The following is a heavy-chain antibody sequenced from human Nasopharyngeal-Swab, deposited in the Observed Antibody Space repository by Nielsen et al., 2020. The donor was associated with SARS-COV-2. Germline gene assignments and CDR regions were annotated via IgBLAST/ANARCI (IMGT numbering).Heavy chain of an antibody. V-gene: IGHV3-21*01. CDR2: ISSSSNYI. CDR1: GFTFSSYS. D-gene: IGHD6-19*01. J-gene: IGHJ5*02. CDR3: ARVTTLIAVAGTGIDP. Sequence: GESLKISCAASGFTFSSYSMNWVRQAPGKGLEWVSSISSSSNYIYYADSVKGRFTISRDNAKNSLYLQMNSLRAEDTGVYYCARVTTLIAVAGTGIDPWGQGTLVTVSS.